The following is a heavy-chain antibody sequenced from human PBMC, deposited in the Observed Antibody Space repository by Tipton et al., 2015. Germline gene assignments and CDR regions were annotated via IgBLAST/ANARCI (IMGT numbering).Heavy chain of an antibody. V-gene: IGHV4-59*08. CDR3: ARHKDSGTYPLDY. J-gene: IGHJ4*02. D-gene: IGHD3-10*01. CDR1: SDSISKYY. Sequence: TLSLTCSVSSDSISKYYWSWIRQPPGKELQWIGYIQYSGGTNYNPSLESRVTMSADASKTHFSLEVNSVTAADTAVYYCARHKDSGTYPLDYWGQGTLVTVSS. CDR2: IQYSGGT.